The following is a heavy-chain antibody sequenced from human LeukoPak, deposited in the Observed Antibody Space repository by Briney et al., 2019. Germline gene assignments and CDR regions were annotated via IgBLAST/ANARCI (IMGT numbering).Heavy chain of an antibody. CDR2: TYTGGNS. V-gene: IGHV3-53*01. CDR3: ARGGRGSAAVVAPRSFDI. D-gene: IGHD3-22*01. J-gene: IGHJ3*02. CDR1: GFTVSSNH. Sequence: GGSLRFSCAASGFTVSSNHMVWVRQAPGKGLEWVSVTYTGGNSYYADSVKGRFIISRDISKNTLYLQMNSLRAEDSALYYCARGGRGSAAVVAPRSFDIWGQGTMVTVSS.